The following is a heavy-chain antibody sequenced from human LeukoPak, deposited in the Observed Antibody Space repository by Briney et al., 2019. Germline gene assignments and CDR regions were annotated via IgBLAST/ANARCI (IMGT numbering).Heavy chain of an antibody. V-gene: IGHV3-53*01. Sequence: PGGSLRLSCAASGFTVSSNYMSWFRQAPGKGLEWVSVIYSGGSTYYADSVKGRFTISRDNSKNTLYLQMNSLRAEDTAVYYCARDVEYSHYIWGSFRYIDSWGQGTLVTVSS. D-gene: IGHD3-16*02. CDR3: ARDVEYSHYIWGSFRYIDS. CDR1: GFTVSSNY. CDR2: IYSGGST. J-gene: IGHJ4*02.